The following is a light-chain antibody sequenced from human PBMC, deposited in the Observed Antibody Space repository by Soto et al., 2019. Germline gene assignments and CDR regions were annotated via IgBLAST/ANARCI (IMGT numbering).Light chain of an antibody. J-gene: IGLJ1*01. CDR2: YDD. Sequence: QSVLTQPPSVSDAPRQRVTISCSGSSSNIGNNAVNWYQQLPGKAPKLLIYYDDLLPSGVSDRFSGSKSGTSASLAISGLQSEDEADYYCAAWDDSLNGLVFGTGTQLTVL. V-gene: IGLV1-36*01. CDR1: SSNIGNNA. CDR3: AAWDDSLNGLV.